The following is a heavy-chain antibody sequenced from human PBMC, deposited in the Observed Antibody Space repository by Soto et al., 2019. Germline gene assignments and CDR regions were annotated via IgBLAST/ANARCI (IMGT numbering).Heavy chain of an antibody. CDR1: VFTFSSYA. D-gene: IGHD3-3*01. V-gene: IGHV3-23*01. CDR3: AKDSFVRDPCDS. CDR2: ISGSGGST. J-gene: IGHJ5*01. Sequence: GGSLRLSCSASVFTFSSYAMSWVRQAPGKGLEWVSAISGSGGSTYYADSVKGRFTISRDNSKNTLYLQMNRLRAEDTAVYYCAKDSFVRDPCDSSRQRTPGTLSA.